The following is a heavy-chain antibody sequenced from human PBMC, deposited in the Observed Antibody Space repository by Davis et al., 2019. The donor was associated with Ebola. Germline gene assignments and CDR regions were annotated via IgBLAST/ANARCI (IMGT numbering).Heavy chain of an antibody. CDR3: ASSYCGGDCYWHYYYGMDV. V-gene: IGHV4-59*10. D-gene: IGHD2-21*02. CDR2: IYTSGST. CDR1: GGSFSGYY. J-gene: IGHJ6*02. Sequence: PGGSLRLSCAVYGGSFSGYYWSWIRQPAGKGLEWIGHIYTSGSTNYNPSLKSRVTISVDTSKNQFSLKLSSVTAADTAVYYCASSYCGGDCYWHYYYGMDVWGQGTTVTVSS.